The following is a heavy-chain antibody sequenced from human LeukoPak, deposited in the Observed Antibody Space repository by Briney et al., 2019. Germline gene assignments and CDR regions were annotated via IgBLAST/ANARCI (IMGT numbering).Heavy chain of an antibody. CDR1: GYTFITYG. Sequence: GASVTVSCKASGYTFITYGISWVRQAPGQGLEWMGWISPYNGKTNSAQNLQGRVTMTTDPSTSTTYMELRSLRSDDTAVYYCGRGPYCSSASCYTILGGDLDYWGQGTLVTVSS. D-gene: IGHD2-2*02. V-gene: IGHV1-18*01. J-gene: IGHJ4*02. CDR2: ISPYNGKT. CDR3: GRGPYCSSASCYTILGGDLDY.